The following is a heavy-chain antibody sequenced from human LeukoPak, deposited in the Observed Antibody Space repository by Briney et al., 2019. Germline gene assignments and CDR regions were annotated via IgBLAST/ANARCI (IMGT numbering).Heavy chain of an antibody. Sequence: SETLSLTCAVYGGSFSGYYWSWIRQPPGKGLEWIGEINHSGSTNYNPSLKSRVTTSVDTSKNQFSLKLSSVTAADTAVYYCARGLRHIAVAGNYFDYWGQGTLVTVSS. D-gene: IGHD6-19*01. CDR2: INHSGST. CDR3: ARGLRHIAVAGNYFDY. V-gene: IGHV4-34*01. CDR1: GGSFSGYY. J-gene: IGHJ4*02.